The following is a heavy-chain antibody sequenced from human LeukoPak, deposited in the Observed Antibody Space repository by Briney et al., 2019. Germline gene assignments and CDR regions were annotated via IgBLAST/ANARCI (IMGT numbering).Heavy chain of an antibody. CDR1: GGSFSGYY. D-gene: IGHD6-19*01. CDR3: ARVGAVAGTPRGYYYYYMDV. V-gene: IGHV4-34*01. Sequence: LETLSLTCAVYGGSFSGYYWSWIRQPPGKGLEWIGEINHSGSTNYNPSLKSRVTISVDTSKNQFSLKLSSVTAADTAVYYCARVGAVAGTPRGYYYYYMDVWGKGTTVTVSS. CDR2: INHSGST. J-gene: IGHJ6*03.